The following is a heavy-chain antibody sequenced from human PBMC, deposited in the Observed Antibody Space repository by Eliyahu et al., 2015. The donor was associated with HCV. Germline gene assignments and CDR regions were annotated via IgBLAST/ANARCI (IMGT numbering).Heavy chain of an antibody. J-gene: IGHJ5*02. D-gene: IGHD1-26*01. V-gene: IGHV3-33*01. Sequence: QVQLVESGGGVVQPGRSLRLSCAASGFTFSSYGMHWVRQAPGKELEWVAVMGSDGTKKFYADSVKGRFTISRDNSKNTVFLQMNSLRVEDTAVYYCARDSPGIDLWGQGTLVTVSS. CDR2: MGSDGTKK. CDR1: GFTFSSYG. CDR3: ARDSPGIDL.